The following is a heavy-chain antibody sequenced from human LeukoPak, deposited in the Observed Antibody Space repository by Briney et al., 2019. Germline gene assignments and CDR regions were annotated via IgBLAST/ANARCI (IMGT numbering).Heavy chain of an antibody. CDR1: GASISSNY. CDR2: IYHSGNT. D-gene: IGHD6-19*01. CDR3: ASTRQAAVADRSDS. J-gene: IGHJ5*01. V-gene: IGHV4-4*09. Sequence: PSETLSLTCNVSGASISSNYRSWIRQPPGKGLEWIGYIYHSGNTNYSPSLESRVTMPVDESKNQFSLRVHFVSAADTAVYYCASTRQAAVADRSDSRGPVTLVTVSS.